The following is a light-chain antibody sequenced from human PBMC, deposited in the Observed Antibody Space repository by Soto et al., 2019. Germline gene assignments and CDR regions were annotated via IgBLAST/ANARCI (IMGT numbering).Light chain of an antibody. V-gene: IGKV3-15*01. CDR3: QQYNNWPRT. CDR2: GAS. Sequence: EIVMTQSPATLSVSPGERATPPCRASQSVSSDLAWYHQKPGQAPRLLIYGASTRATGIPARFSGSGSGTEFTLTINSLQSEDFAVYYCQQYNNWPRTFGQGTKVEIK. J-gene: IGKJ1*01. CDR1: QSVSSD.